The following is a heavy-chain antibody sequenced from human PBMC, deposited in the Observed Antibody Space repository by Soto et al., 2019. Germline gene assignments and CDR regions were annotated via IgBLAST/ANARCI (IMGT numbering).Heavy chain of an antibody. CDR1: GGSISSYY. D-gene: IGHD6-13*01. V-gene: IGHV4-59*12. CDR2: IYYSGST. J-gene: IGHJ4*02. CDR3: ARRGISAIGIYFFDY. Sequence: SETLSLTCTVSGGSISSYYWSWIRQPPGKGLEWIGYIYYSGSTNYNPSLKSRVTISVDTSKNQFSLKLSSVTAADAAVYYCARRGISAIGIYFFDYWGQGTLVTVSS.